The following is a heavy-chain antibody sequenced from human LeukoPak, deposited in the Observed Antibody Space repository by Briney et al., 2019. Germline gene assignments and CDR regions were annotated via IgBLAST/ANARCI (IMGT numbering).Heavy chain of an antibody. Sequence: PSAPLSLSYSAAGGFTSCYYWCGIRMPGGGGQGRRVSFSTSWGTNYNPSLKGRVTMSVDTSKNHFSLQWSLLTAADTAVYYCARLRRWFDPWGQGTLVTVSS. J-gene: IGHJ5*02. V-gene: IGHV4-4*07. CDR1: GGFTSCYY. CDR2: FSTSWGT. CDR3: ARLRRWFDP.